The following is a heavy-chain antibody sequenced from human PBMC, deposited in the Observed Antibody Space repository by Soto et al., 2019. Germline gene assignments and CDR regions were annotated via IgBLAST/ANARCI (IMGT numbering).Heavy chain of an antibody. CDR1: GGSFSGYY. V-gene: IGHV4-34*01. CDR2: INHSGST. CDR3: ARGRKYYDFWSGYYLPAYYYYGMDV. D-gene: IGHD3-3*01. Sequence: SETLSLTCAVYGGSFSGYYWSWIRQPPGKGLEWIGEINHSGSTNYNPSLKSRVTISVDTSKNQFSLKLSSVTAADTAVYYCARGRKYYDFWSGYYLPAYYYYGMDVWGQGTTVT. J-gene: IGHJ6*02.